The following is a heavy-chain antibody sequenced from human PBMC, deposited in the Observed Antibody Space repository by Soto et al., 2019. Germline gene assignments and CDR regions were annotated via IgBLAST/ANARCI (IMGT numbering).Heavy chain of an antibody. J-gene: IGHJ4*02. CDR3: ARDIGVISLDY. D-gene: IGHD2-21*01. V-gene: IGHV1-2*04. CDR1: GYTFTGYY. Sequence: ASVKVSCKASGYTFTGYYMHWVRQAPGQGLEWMGWINPNSGGRNYAQKFQGWVTMTRDTSISTAYMELSRLRSDDTAVYYCARDIGVISLDYWGQGTLVTVSS. CDR2: INPNSGGR.